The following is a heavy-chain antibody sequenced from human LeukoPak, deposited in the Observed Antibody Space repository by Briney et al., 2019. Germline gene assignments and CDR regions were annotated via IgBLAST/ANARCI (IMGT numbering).Heavy chain of an antibody. J-gene: IGHJ1*01. V-gene: IGHV1-69*04. CDR1: GGAFSSYA. CDR2: IIPILGIA. D-gene: IGHD4-23*01. CDR3: ASPQRGFYGGNSAEYFQH. Sequence: SVKVSCKASGGAFSSYAISWVRQAPGQGLEWMGRIIPILGIANYAQTFQGRVTITADKSTSTAYMELSSLRSEDTAVYYCASPQRGFYGGNSAEYFQHWGQGTLVTVSS.